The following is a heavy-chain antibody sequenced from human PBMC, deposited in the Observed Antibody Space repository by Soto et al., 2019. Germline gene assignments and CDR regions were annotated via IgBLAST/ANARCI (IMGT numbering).Heavy chain of an antibody. CDR3: ANHGITTPFDP. J-gene: IGHJ5*02. CDR1: GFTFSCYA. CDR2: ISGSGGST. Sequence: GGSLRLSCAASGFTFSCYAMSWVRQAPGKGLEWVSAISGSGGSTYYADSAKGRFTISRDNSKNTLYLQMNSLRAEDTAVYYCANHGITTPFDPWGQGTLVTVSS. V-gene: IGHV3-23*01. D-gene: IGHD3-3*01.